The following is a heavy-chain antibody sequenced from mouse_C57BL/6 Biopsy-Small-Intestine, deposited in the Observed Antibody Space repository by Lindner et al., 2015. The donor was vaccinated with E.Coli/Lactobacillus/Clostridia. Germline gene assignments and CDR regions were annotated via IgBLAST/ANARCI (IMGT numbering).Heavy chain of an antibody. CDR1: GYAFSSYW. CDR2: IYPGDGDT. J-gene: IGHJ3*01. Sequence: VQLQESGAELVKPGASVKISCKPSGYAFSSYWMNWVKQRPGKGLEWIGQIYPGDGDTNYNGKFKGKATLTADKSSSTAYMQLSSLTSEDPAVYFCARKDSSGPFAYWGQGTLVTVSA. V-gene: IGHV1-80*01. CDR3: ARKDSSGPFAY. D-gene: IGHD3-2*02.